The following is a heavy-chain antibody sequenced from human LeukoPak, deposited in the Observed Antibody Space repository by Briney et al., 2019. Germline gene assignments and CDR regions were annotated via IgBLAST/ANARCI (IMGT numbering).Heavy chain of an antibody. V-gene: IGHV1-69*04. D-gene: IGHD3-10*01. CDR3: ASYYGSGSPYKYYFDY. CDR2: IIPILGIA. J-gene: IGHJ4*02. Sequence: ASVKVSCKASGGTFSSYAISWVRQAPGQGLEWMGRIIPILGIANYAQKFQGRVTITADKSTSTAYMELSSLRSEDTAVYYCASYYGSGSPYKYYFDYWGQGTLVTVSS. CDR1: GGTFSSYA.